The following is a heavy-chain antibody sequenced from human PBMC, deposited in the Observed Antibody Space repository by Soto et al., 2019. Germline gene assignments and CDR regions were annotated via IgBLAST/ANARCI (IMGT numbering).Heavy chain of an antibody. J-gene: IGHJ4*02. D-gene: IGHD3-3*01. CDR3: ARDKYDFWSGYSEYFDY. V-gene: IGHV1-18*01. CDR1: GYTFTSYG. Sequence: ASVKVSCKASGYTFTSYGISWVRQAPGQGIEWMGWISAYNGNTNYAQKLQGRVTMTTDTSTSTAYMELRSLRSDDTAVYYCARDKYDFWSGYSEYFDYWGQGTLVTVSS. CDR2: ISAYNGNT.